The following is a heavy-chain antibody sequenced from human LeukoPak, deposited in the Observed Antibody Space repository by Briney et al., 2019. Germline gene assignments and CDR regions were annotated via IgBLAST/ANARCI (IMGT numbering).Heavy chain of an antibody. CDR2: ISPTGDIT. Sequence: PGGTLRLSCAASGFPFSTYGMNWVRQAPGKGLEWVSGISPTGDITYYADSVMGRFTISRDNPKSTVYLQMNSLRVEDTAVYYCVRDRDWGAFDVRGQVTMVTVSS. CDR1: GFPFSTYG. D-gene: IGHD3/OR15-3a*01. J-gene: IGHJ3*01. V-gene: IGHV3-23*01. CDR3: VRDRDWGAFDV.